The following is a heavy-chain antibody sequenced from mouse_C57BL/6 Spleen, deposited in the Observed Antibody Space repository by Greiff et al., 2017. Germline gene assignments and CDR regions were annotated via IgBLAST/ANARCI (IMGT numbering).Heavy chain of an antibody. V-gene: IGHV5-17*01. Sequence: EVMLVESGGGLVKPGGSLKLSCAASGFTFSDYGMHWVRQAPEKGLEWVAYISSGSSTIYYADTVKGRFTISRDNAKNTLFLQMTSLRSEDTAMYYCANQLGPLAMDYWGQGTSVTVSS. CDR1: GFTFSDYG. CDR2: ISSGSSTI. J-gene: IGHJ4*01. D-gene: IGHD4-1*02. CDR3: ANQLGPLAMDY.